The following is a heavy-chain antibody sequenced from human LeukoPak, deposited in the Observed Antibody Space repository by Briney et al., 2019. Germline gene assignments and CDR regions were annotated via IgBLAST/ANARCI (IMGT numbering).Heavy chain of an antibody. Sequence: SETLSLTCTVSGGSIRSSNYYWGWIRQPPGKGLEWIGSIYYSGSTYYNPSLKSRVTISVDTSKNQFSLKLSSVTAADTAVYYCARRRPATTYLYYYYMDVWGKGTTVTVSS. CDR2: IYYSGST. J-gene: IGHJ6*03. CDR3: ARRRPATTYLYYYYMDV. V-gene: IGHV4-39*01. CDR1: GGSIRSSNYY. D-gene: IGHD5-12*01.